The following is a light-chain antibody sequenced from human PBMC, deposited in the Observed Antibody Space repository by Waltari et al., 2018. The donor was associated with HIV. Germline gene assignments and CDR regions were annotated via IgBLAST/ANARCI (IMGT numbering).Light chain of an antibody. CDR3: GTWDPRLGSAV. V-gene: IGLV1-51*01. CDR1: SPNLGNNF. Sequence: QPVLTQPPSVSAAPGQKVTIPCSVSPNLGNNFVPWYQHLPGAAPKLLIYDNNNRPSGISDRFSGSKSGTSATLGITGLQTGDEADYYCGTWDPRLGSAVFGGGTKLTVL. J-gene: IGLJ3*02. CDR2: DNN.